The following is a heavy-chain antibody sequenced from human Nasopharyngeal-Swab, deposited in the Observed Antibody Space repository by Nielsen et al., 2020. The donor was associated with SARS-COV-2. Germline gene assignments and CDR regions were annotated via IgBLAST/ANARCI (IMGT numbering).Heavy chain of an antibody. Sequence: GESLKISCAASGFTVSSNYMSWVRQAPGKGLEWVSGFSGSGDSKYYADSVKGRFTISRDNSKNTLYLQMNSLRAEDTAVYYCAKDTYYDFWSGYAPSYYFDYWGQGTLVTVSS. D-gene: IGHD3-3*01. CDR2: FSGSGDSK. J-gene: IGHJ4*02. CDR1: GFTVSSNY. CDR3: AKDTYYDFWSGYAPSYYFDY. V-gene: IGHV3-23*01.